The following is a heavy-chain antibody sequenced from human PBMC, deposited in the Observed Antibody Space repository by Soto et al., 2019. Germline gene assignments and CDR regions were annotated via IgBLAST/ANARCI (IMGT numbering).Heavy chain of an antibody. V-gene: IGHV1-2*06. Sequence: ASVKVSCKASGYIFTDYYMHWVRQAPGQELGWMGRINANSGDTNYAQKLQGRVTMTTDTSTSTAYMELRSLRSDDTAVYYCARTYYYDSSGYPSDYWGQGTLVTVSS. D-gene: IGHD3-22*01. CDR1: GYIFTDYY. CDR3: ARTYYYDSSGYPSDY. CDR2: INANSGDT. J-gene: IGHJ4*02.